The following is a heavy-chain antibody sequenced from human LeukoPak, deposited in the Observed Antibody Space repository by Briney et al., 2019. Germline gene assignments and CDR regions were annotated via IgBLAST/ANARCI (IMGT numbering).Heavy chain of an antibody. CDR3: AREKAGTRVVDY. J-gene: IGHJ4*02. V-gene: IGHV6-1*01. CDR2: TYYRSTWYN. CDR1: GDSVSSNSVT. D-gene: IGHD6-19*01. Sequence: SQTLSLTCAISGDSVSSNSVTWNWIRQSPSRGLEWLGRTYYRSTWYNDYAVSVRGRITVNPDTSKNQFSLHLNSVTPEDTAVYYCAREKAGTRVVDYWGQGTLVTVSS.